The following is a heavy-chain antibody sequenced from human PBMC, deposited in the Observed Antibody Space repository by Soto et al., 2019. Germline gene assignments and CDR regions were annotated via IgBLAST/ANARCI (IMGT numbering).Heavy chain of an antibody. CDR3: ARRRTGSFYFDS. D-gene: IGHD3-10*01. J-gene: IGHJ4*02. CDR2: IYPGDSAT. V-gene: IGHV5-51*01. CDR1: GYSFGSFW. Sequence: DVQLVQSGAEVKKPGEALKISCRASGYSFGSFWVGWLRQMPGKGLEYMGVIYPGDSATRYSPSFQGQVTISADKSTSTAYLQWSSPKASDTAVFYCARRRTGSFYFDSWGQGTLVTVSS.